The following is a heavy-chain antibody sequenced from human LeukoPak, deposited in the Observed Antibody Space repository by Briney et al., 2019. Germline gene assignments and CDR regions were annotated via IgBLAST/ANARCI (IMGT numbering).Heavy chain of an antibody. Sequence: GASVKVSCKASGGTFSSYPISWVRQAPGQGLEWMGIINPSDGSTSYAQRFHVRVTMTRDTSTSTVYMELNSLRSEDTAVYYCASFAYDRRGYIIGDYWGQGTLVTVSS. J-gene: IGHJ4*02. CDR2: INPSDGST. V-gene: IGHV1-46*01. D-gene: IGHD3-22*01. CDR1: GGTFSSYP. CDR3: ASFAYDRRGYIIGDY.